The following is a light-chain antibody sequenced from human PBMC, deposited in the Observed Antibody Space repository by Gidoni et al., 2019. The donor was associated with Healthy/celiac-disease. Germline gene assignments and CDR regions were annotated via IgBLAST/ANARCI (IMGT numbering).Light chain of an antibody. CDR2: DAS. Sequence: DIQMTQSPSSLSASVGDRVTITCQASQDISNYLNWYQQKPGKAPKLLIYDASHLESGVPSRFSGSGSGTDFTFTISSLQPEDIATYYCQQYANLPFTFXPXTKVDIK. V-gene: IGKV1-33*01. J-gene: IGKJ3*01. CDR3: QQYANLPFT. CDR1: QDISNY.